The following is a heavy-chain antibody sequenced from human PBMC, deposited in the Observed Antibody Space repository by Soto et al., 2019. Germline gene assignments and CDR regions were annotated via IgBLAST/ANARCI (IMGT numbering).Heavy chain of an antibody. J-gene: IGHJ4*02. CDR3: AKEGGLSGSYYISSSYYFDY. CDR1: GFTFSSYG. Sequence: QVQLVESGGGLVQPGRSLRLSCAASGFTFSSYGMHWVRQAPGKGLEWVAIISYDGSNTYYADSVKGRFTISRDNSKNTVYLQMNSLRAEDTSVYYCAKEGGLSGSYYISSSYYFDYWGQGTLVTVSS. V-gene: IGHV3-30*18. D-gene: IGHD1-26*01. CDR2: ISYDGSNT.